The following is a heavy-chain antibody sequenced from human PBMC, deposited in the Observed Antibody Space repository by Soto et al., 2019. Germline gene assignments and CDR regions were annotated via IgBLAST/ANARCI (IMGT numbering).Heavy chain of an antibody. CDR1: GYTFTSYG. CDR2: ISAYNGNT. Sequence: ASVKVSCKASGYTFTSYGISWVRQAPGQGLEWMGWISAYNGNTNYAQKLQGRVTMTTDTSTSTAYMELRSLRSDDTAVYYCARFPIAAAGDYYYGMDVWGQGHKVTLSS. D-gene: IGHD6-13*01. J-gene: IGHJ6*02. V-gene: IGHV1-18*01. CDR3: ARFPIAAAGDYYYGMDV.